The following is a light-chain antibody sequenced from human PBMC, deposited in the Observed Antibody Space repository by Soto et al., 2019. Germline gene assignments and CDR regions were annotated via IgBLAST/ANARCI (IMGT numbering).Light chain of an antibody. CDR2: AAS. Sequence: DIQMTQSPSSLSASVGDRVTITCRASQSISSYLNWYQQKPRKAPKLLIYAASSLQSGVPSRFSGSGSGTEFTLTISSLQPEDFAAYYCQQSYSTPFTFGPGTKVDIK. J-gene: IGKJ3*01. CDR1: QSISSY. V-gene: IGKV1-39*01. CDR3: QQSYSTPFT.